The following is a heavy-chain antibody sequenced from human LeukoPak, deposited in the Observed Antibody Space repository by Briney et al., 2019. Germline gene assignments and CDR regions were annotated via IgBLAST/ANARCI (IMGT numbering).Heavy chain of an antibody. V-gene: IGHV4-59*01. D-gene: IGHD3-10*01. CDR2: IYFSGSN. CDR3: ARLQAIGTHDY. Sequence: SETLSLTCTVSGGSMSSYYWSWIRQPPGKGLEWIGYIYFSGSNKYNPSLKSRVTISVDTSKNQFSLKLSSVTAADTAVYFCARLQAIGTHDYWGLGTLVTVSS. J-gene: IGHJ4*02. CDR1: GGSMSSYY.